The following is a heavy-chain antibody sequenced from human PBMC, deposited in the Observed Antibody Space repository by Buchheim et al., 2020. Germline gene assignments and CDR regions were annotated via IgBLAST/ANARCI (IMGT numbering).Heavy chain of an antibody. CDR2: IIGSGATT. CDR3: AKGAVNGSSSYHGMDV. Sequence: EVQLLESGGGLVQAGGSLRLSCSASGFTFNSYGMNWVRQAPGKGLEWVSVIIGSGATTYYTDSVKGRFPISRDNSKNTLYLQMNSLRAEDTAIYYCAKGAVNGSSSYHGMDVWGQGTT. J-gene: IGHJ6*02. V-gene: IGHV3-23*01. CDR1: GFTFNSYG. D-gene: IGHD1-26*01.